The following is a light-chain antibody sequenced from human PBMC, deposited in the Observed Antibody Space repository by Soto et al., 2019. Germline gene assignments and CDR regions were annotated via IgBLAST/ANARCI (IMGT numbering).Light chain of an antibody. J-gene: IGKJ5*01. CDR3: QQYTSSLIT. CDR2: GAS. CDR1: QSVSSNY. V-gene: IGKV3-20*01. Sequence: EIVLTQSPGTRSLYPGERATLSFRASQSVSSNYLAWYQQKPGQAPRLLIYGASGRATGIPDRFSGSGSGTDFTLTISRLEPEDFAVYYCQQYTSSLITFGQGTLLAVK.